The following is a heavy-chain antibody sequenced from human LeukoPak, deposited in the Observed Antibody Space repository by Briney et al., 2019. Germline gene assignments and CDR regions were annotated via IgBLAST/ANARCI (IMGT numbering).Heavy chain of an antibody. CDR2: IYPGDSDT. D-gene: IGHD1-26*01. J-gene: IGHJ4*02. CDR3: ARALVGAATLSY. Sequence: PGESLKISCQGSGYSFTTYWIAWVRQVPGKGLEWMGVIYPGDSDTRYSPSFQGQVTLSADKSISTAYLQWSSLKASDTAIYYCARALVGAATLSYWGQGTLVTVSS. CDR1: GYSFTTYW. V-gene: IGHV5-51*01.